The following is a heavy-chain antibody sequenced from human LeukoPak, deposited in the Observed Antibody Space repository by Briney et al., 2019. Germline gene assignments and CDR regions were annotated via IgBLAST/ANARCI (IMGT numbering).Heavy chain of an antibody. J-gene: IGHJ5*02. CDR2: IDYDGITT. V-gene: IGHV3-74*01. Sequence: GGSLRLSCAASGFSLSTFWMHWVRQAPGKGLAWVSRIDYDGITTTYADSVKGRFTISRDNAKNTLYLQLNSLRAEDTAVYYCTHLGWFDPWGQGTLVTVSS. CDR1: GFSLSTFW. CDR3: THLGWFDP.